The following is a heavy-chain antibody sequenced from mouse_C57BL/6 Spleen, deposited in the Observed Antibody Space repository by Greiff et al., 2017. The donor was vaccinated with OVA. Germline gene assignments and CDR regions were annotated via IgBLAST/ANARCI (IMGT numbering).Heavy chain of an antibody. CDR2: IYPGSGNT. CDR1: GYSFTSYY. J-gene: IGHJ4*01. CDR3: ARSGGNYKGYAMDY. Sequence: QVHVKQSGPELVKPGASVKISCKASGYSFTSYYIHWVKQRPGQGLEWIGWIYPGSGNTKYNEKFKGKATLTADTSSSTAYMQLSSLTAEDSAVYYCARSGGNYKGYAMDYWGQGTSVTVSS. V-gene: IGHV1-66*01. D-gene: IGHD2-1*01.